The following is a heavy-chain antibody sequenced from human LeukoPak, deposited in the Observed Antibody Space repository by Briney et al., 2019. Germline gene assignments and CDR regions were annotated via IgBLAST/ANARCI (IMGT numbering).Heavy chain of an antibody. V-gene: IGHV3-11*01. CDR2: ISSIGSTI. CDR1: GFTFSDYY. Sequence: GGSLRLSCAASGFTFSDYYMHWIRQAPGKGLEWVSYISSIGSTIYYADSVKGRFTVSRDNAKNSLYLQMNSLRAEDTAVYYCASGLRGLVRGPSGYWGQGTLVTVSS. J-gene: IGHJ4*02. D-gene: IGHD3-10*01. CDR3: ASGLRGLVRGPSGY.